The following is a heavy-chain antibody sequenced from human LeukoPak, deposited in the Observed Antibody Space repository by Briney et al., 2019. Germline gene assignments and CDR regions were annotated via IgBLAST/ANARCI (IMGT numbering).Heavy chain of an antibody. CDR1: GFTFSNYN. J-gene: IGHJ4*02. Sequence: SGGSLRLSCAASGFTFSNYNMNWVRQAPGKGLEWVSYISTSGRAIFYADSVKGRFTTSRDNAKNSLFLQMNSLRDEDTAVYYCARVPLYDRSGYYFDYWGLGTLVTVSS. CDR2: ISTSGRAI. V-gene: IGHV3-48*02. D-gene: IGHD3-22*01. CDR3: ARVPLYDRSGYYFDY.